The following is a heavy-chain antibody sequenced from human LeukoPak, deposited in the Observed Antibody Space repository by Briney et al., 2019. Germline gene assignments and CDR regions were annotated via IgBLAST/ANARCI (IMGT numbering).Heavy chain of an antibody. D-gene: IGHD3-10*01. CDR2: TSSSSSYT. CDR1: GFTFSDYY. Sequence: PGGSLRLSCAASGFTFSDYYMSWIRQAPGKGLEWVSYTSSSSSYTNYADSVKGRFTISRDNAKNSLYLQMNSLRAEDTAVYYCARPSITMVRGVISAFDIWGQGTMVTVSS. CDR3: ARPSITMVRGVISAFDI. J-gene: IGHJ3*02. V-gene: IGHV3-11*03.